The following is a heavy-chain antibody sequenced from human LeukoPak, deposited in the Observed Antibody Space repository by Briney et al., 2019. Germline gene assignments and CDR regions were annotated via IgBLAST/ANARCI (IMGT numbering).Heavy chain of an antibody. CDR1: GGSLSSYY. CDR3: ARKGVSDLYYFDS. CDR2: IYYSGST. V-gene: IGHV4-59*08. Sequence: SETLSLTFTVSGGSLSSYYWSWIRQPPGKGLEWMGNIYYSGSTNYNSSLKSRVTISVDTSKNQISLKLRSVTAADTAVYYCARKGVSDLYYFDSWGQGTLVTVSS. J-gene: IGHJ4*02. D-gene: IGHD3-16*01.